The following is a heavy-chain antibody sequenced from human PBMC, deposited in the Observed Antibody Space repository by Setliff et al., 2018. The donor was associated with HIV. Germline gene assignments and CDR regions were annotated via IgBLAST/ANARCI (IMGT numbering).Heavy chain of an antibody. J-gene: IGHJ6*04. Sequence: ASVKVSCKASGYTFTSYAIHWVHQAPGQSLEWMGWINAGYGNTKYSQKFQGRVTITRDASASTAYMGLSSLRFEDTAVYYCARDGGPGSGWGDYSYYYSMDVWGKGTTVTVSS. CDR1: GYTFTSYA. CDR2: INAGYGNT. CDR3: ARDGGPGSGWGDYSYYYSMDV. V-gene: IGHV1-3*01. D-gene: IGHD6-19*01.